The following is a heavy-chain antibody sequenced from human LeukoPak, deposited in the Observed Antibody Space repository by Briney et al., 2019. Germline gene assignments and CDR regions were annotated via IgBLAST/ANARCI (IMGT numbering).Heavy chain of an antibody. J-gene: IGHJ1*01. CDR1: GFTFISYA. D-gene: IGHD3-10*02. V-gene: IGHV3-23*01. CDR2: ISGSGGSI. Sequence: AGSLRLSCAASGFTFISYAMSWVRQGPGKGLEWVSAISGSGGSIYYADSVKGRFTVSRDNSKNTLYLQMNTLRAEDTAVYYCAKDEDARPMYFQDWGQGTLVTVSS. CDR3: AKDEDARPMYFQD.